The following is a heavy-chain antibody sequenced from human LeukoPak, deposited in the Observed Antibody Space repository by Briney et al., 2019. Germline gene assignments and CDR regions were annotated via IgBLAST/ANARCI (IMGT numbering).Heavy chain of an antibody. CDR1: GFTFSSYA. V-gene: IGHV3-66*01. D-gene: IGHD5-12*01. Sequence: GGSLRLSCASSGFTFSSYAMSWVRQAPGKGLEWVSVIYSSGAAYYADSVKGRFTISRDNSKNTVYLQVNSLRAEDTAVYYCVRGGGYEDFDYWGQGTLVTVSS. CDR3: VRGGGYEDFDY. CDR2: IYSSGAA. J-gene: IGHJ4*02.